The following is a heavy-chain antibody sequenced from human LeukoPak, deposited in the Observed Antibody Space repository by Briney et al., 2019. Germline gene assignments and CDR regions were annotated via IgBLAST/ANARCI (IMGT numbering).Heavy chain of an antibody. D-gene: IGHD2-2*01. Sequence: GGSLRLSCTASGFTFGDYAMSWVRQAPGKGLEWVGFIRSKAYGGTTGYAASVKGRFTISRDDSKSIAYLQMNSLKTEDTAVYYCTRDRGCSSTSCYAGFDYWGQGTLVTVSS. J-gene: IGHJ4*02. CDR1: GFTFGDYA. CDR2: IRSKAYGGTT. V-gene: IGHV3-49*04. CDR3: TRDRGCSSTSCYAGFDY.